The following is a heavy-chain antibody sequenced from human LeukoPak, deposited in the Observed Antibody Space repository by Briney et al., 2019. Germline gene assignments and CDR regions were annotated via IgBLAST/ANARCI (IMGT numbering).Heavy chain of an antibody. Sequence: SETLSLTCTVSGGSISSSVYYWGWIRQPPGKGLEWIGSLFYSGSTSGTTYYNTSLESRVTISVDTSQSQFSLKLSSVTAADTAVYYCAREAPRLSGQRDYWGQGTLVTVSS. CDR1: GGSISSSVYY. CDR2: LFYSGSTSGTT. CDR3: AREAPRLSGQRDY. J-gene: IGHJ4*02. D-gene: IGHD6-19*01. V-gene: IGHV4-39*07.